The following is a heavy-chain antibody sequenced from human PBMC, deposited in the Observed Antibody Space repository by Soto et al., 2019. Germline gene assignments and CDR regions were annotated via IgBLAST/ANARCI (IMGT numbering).Heavy chain of an antibody. Sequence: QVQLVRSGAEVKGPGTSVTLSCQTSGYTFAHYYIHWVRQAPGQGLEYMGIIDPRTGTSGTSTSPQSVQGRLSITSDASTSTVYMELSNLRSDDTATYYCARLSRITFIVDWGQGTLVTVSS. J-gene: IGHJ4*02. CDR3: ARLSRITFIVD. D-gene: IGHD3-16*02. V-gene: IGHV1-46*04. CDR1: GYTFAHYY. CDR2: IDPRTGTSGTS.